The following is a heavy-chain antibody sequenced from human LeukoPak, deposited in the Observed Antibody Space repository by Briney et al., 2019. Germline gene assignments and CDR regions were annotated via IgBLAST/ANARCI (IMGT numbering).Heavy chain of an antibody. CDR3: AKNEKVGYSSGCGFDY. D-gene: IGHD6-19*01. CDR1: GFTSSSYE. J-gene: IGHJ4*02. Sequence: GGSLRLSCAASGFTSSSYEMNWVRQAPGKGLEWVSYINTGGFTIYYADSVKGRFTISRDNSKNTLYLQMNSLRAEDTAVYYCAKNEKVGYSSGCGFDYWGQGTLVTVSS. V-gene: IGHV3-48*03. CDR2: INTGGFTI.